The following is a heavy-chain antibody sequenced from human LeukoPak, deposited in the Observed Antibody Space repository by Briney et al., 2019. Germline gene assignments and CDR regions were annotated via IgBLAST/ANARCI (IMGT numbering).Heavy chain of an antibody. CDR3: AKSLLGFSYGKIDY. J-gene: IGHJ4*02. D-gene: IGHD5-18*01. Sequence: GGSLRLSCAASGFTFSSYAMNWVRQAPGKGLEWVSAITGSGGSTYYADSVKGPFTTSRDKTTNKLYLQKNSRRAEGTAVYYCAKSLLGFSYGKIDYWGQGTLVTVSS. CDR1: GFTFSSYA. CDR2: ITGSGGST. V-gene: IGHV3-23*01.